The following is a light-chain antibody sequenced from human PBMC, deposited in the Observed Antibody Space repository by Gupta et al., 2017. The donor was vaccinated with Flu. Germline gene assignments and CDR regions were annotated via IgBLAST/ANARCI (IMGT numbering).Light chain of an antibody. V-gene: IGLV2-11*03. Sequence: GTSTDVDGYNYVSWYQQHPGKAPKVMIYDVNKRPSGVPERFSGSKSGNTASLTISGLQAEDEANYFCCSYAGSPVFGGGTTVTVL. CDR3: CSYAGSPV. J-gene: IGLJ2*01. CDR1: STDVDGYNY. CDR2: DVN.